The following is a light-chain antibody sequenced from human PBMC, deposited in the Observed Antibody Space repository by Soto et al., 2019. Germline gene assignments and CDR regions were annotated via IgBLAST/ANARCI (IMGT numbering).Light chain of an antibody. V-gene: IGLV1-40*01. Sequence: QSVLTQPPSVSGAPGQRVTISCTGSSSSIGAGYDVHWYQQFPGTAPKLLIYQNNNRPSGVPDRFSGSKSGTSASLAITGLQAADEADYYCQSYDRSLYSWVFGGGTKLTVL. CDR1: SSSIGAGYD. CDR2: QNN. J-gene: IGLJ3*02. CDR3: QSYDRSLYSWV.